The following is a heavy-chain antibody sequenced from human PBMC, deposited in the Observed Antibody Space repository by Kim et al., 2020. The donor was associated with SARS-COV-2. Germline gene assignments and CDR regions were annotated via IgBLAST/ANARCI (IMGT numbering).Heavy chain of an antibody. Sequence: SVRGRFTISRDTSKDTLYLQMNYVSAEDTAVYYCTRRQDIVNNRWVAGHWGQGTLVTVSS. D-gene: IGHD2-15*01. V-gene: IGHV3-30*07. CDR3: TRRQDIVNNRWVAGH. J-gene: IGHJ4*02.